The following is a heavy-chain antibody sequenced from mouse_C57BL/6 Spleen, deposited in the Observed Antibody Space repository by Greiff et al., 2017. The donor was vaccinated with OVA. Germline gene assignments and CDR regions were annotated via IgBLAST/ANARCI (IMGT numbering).Heavy chain of an antibody. Sequence: EVKVEESGGGLVQPGGSMKLSCVASGFTFSNYWMNWVRQSPGKGLEWVAQIRLKSDNYATHYAESVKGRFTISRDDSKSSVYLQMNNLRAEDTGIYYCTSNYVWYFDVWGTGTTVTVSS. D-gene: IGHD2-5*01. CDR1: GFTFSNYW. J-gene: IGHJ1*03. CDR3: TSNYVWYFDV. CDR2: IRLKSDNYAT. V-gene: IGHV6-3*01.